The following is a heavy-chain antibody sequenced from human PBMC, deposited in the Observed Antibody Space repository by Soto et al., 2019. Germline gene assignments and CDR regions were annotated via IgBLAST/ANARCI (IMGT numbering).Heavy chain of an antibody. V-gene: IGHV4-59*01. J-gene: IGHJ4*02. CDR1: GGSISSYY. CDR3: ARDVGREDTARV. CDR2: IYYSGST. D-gene: IGHD5-18*01. Sequence: SETLSLTCTVSGGSISSYYWSWIRQPPGKGLEWIGYIYYSGSTNYNPSLKSRVTISVDTSKNQFSLKLSSVTAADTAVYYCARDVGREDTARVWGQGTLVTVSS.